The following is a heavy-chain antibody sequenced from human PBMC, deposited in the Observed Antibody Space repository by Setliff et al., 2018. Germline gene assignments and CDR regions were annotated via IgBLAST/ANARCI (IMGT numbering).Heavy chain of an antibody. V-gene: IGHV1-18*01. CDR3: ARDRRNIVVAVVNAAFDI. J-gene: IGHJ3*02. CDR2: ISAYNGDT. D-gene: IGHD2-15*01. Sequence: ASVKVSCKASSYTFSSYGISWVRQTPGQGLEWMGWISAYNGDTNYAQNLQGRVTMTTDTSTSTAYMELRSLRSDDTAVYYCARDRRNIVVAVVNAAFDIWGQGTMVTVSS. CDR1: SYTFSSYG.